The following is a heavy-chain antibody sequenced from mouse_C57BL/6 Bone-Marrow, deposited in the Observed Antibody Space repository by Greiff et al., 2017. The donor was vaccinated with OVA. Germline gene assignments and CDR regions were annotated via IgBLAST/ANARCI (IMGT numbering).Heavy chain of an antibody. CDR1: GYTFTSYW. CDR2: INPSNGGT. CDR3: ARRGWGDRQGAWFAY. D-gene: IGHD2-3*01. Sequence: QVQLQQPGTELVKPGASVKLSCKASGYTFTSYWMHWVKQRPGQGLEWIGNINPSNGGTNYNEKFKSKATLTVDKSSNTAYMQLSSLTTEDSAIYYCARRGWGDRQGAWFAYWGQGTLVTVSA. V-gene: IGHV1-53*01. J-gene: IGHJ3*01.